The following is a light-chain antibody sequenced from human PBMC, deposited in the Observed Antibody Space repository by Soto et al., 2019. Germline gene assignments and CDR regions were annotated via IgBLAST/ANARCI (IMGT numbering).Light chain of an antibody. CDR3: LQDYNYPLT. Sequence: AIQMTQSPSSLSSSVGDRVTITCRSSQGTRNDFGWYQQKPGRAPNLLIYAASILQSGFPSRFRGTGSGPDFTLNISSLQPPDCATYYSLQDYNYPLTFGGGTKVETK. CDR1: QGTRND. CDR2: AAS. V-gene: IGKV1-6*01. J-gene: IGKJ4*01.